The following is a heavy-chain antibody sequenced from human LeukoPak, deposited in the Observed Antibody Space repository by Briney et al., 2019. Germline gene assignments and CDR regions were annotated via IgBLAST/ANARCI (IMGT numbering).Heavy chain of an antibody. CDR1: GGSISSYY. CDR2: IYYSGST. CDR3: ARVSPYGDYLDY. Sequence: SETLSLTCTVSGGSISSYYWSWIRQPPGKGLEWIGYIYYSGSTNYNPSLKSRVTISVDTSKNQFSLKLSSVTAADTAVYYCARVSPYGDYLDYWGQGTLVTVSS. D-gene: IGHD4-17*01. V-gene: IGHV4-59*01. J-gene: IGHJ4*02.